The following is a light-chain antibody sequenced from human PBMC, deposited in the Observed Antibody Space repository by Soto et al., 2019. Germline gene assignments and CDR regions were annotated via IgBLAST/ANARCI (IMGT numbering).Light chain of an antibody. V-gene: IGKV3-15*01. J-gene: IGKJ1*01. CDR3: QQYNNWPRT. CDR1: QSVSIN. CDR2: GAS. Sequence: EIVMTQSPATLSVSPGERATLSCRASQSVSINLAWYQQKPGQAPRLLIYGASSRATGIPARFSGSGSGTEFTLTISSLQCEDSAVYFCQQYNNWPRTFGQGTKVEIK.